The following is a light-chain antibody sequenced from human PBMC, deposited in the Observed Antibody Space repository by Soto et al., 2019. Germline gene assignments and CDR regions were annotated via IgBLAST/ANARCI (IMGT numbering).Light chain of an antibody. CDR2: EVT. V-gene: IGLV2-14*01. Sequence: QSVLTQPASVSGSPGQTITISCTGTSSDIGGYNAVSWYQHHPGKAPKLIIYEVTHRPSGVSDRFSASKSGNTASLTISGLQAEDEAHYYCNSFRVSHIYVLGNGTKVT. CDR3: NSFRVSHIYV. CDR1: SSDIGGYNA. J-gene: IGLJ1*01.